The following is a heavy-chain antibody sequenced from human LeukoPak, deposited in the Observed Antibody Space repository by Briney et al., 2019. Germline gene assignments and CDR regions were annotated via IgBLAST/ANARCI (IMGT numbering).Heavy chain of an antibody. Sequence: GGSLRLSCGASGFTFSSTAMHWVRQAPGKGLEWVSSISSGSSYIFYADSVKGRFTTSRDNAKNSLYLLMNSLRADDTAVYYCARASDGDYGRAAFDYWGQGSLVTVSS. CDR1: GFTFSSTA. CDR3: ARASDGDYGRAAFDY. D-gene: IGHD4-17*01. V-gene: IGHV3-21*01. CDR2: ISSGSSYI. J-gene: IGHJ4*02.